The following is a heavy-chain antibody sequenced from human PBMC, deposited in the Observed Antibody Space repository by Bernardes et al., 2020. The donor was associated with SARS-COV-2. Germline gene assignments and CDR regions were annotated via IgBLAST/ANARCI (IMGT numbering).Heavy chain of an antibody. Sequence: GGSLRLSCAASGFTFSSYAMHWVRQAPGKGLEWVAVISYDGSNKYYADSVKGRFTISRDKSKNTLYLQMNSLRAEDTAVYYCARDERDYFDYWGQGTLVTVSS. CDR2: ISYDGSNK. J-gene: IGHJ4*02. V-gene: IGHV3-30*04. CDR1: GFTFSSYA. CDR3: ARDERDYFDY.